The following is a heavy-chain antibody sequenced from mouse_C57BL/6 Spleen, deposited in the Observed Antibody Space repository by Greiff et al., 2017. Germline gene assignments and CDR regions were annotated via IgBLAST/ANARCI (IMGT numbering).Heavy chain of an antibody. CDR1: GFTFSDYG. V-gene: IGHV5-17*01. CDR3: ARPAHYYGRAMDY. Sequence: EVKLMESGGGLVKPGGSLKLSCAASGFTFSDYGMHWVRQAPEKGLEWVAYISSGSSTIYYADTVKGRFTISRDNAKNTLFLQMTSLRSEDTAMYYCARPAHYYGRAMDYWGQGTSVTVSS. CDR2: ISSGSSTI. D-gene: IGHD1-1*01. J-gene: IGHJ4*01.